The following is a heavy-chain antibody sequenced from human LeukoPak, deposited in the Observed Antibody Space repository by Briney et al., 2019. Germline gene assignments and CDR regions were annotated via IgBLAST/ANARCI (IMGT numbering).Heavy chain of an antibody. CDR2: ISGSSTNI. V-gene: IGHV3-48*01. Sequence: GGSLRPSCAASGFTFSSYSMNWVRQAPGKGLEWVSYISGSSTNIYYADSVKGRFTISRDNAKNSLCLQMNSLRVEDTAVYYCASGSRRFDYWGQGTLVTVSS. J-gene: IGHJ4*02. D-gene: IGHD5-12*01. CDR1: GFTFSSYS. CDR3: ASGSRRFDY.